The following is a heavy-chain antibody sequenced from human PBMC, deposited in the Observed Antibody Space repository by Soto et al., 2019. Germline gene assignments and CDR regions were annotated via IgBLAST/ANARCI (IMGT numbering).Heavy chain of an antibody. CDR3: ARLYCSGGSCYYNWFDP. D-gene: IGHD2-15*01. J-gene: IGHJ5*02. Sequence: SETLSLTCTVSGGSISSGGYYWSWIRQHPGKGLEWIGYIYYSGSTYYNPSLKSRVTISVDTSKNQFSLKLSSVTAADTAVYYCARLYCSGGSCYYNWFDPWGQGTLVTVSS. CDR2: IYYSGST. V-gene: IGHV4-31*03. CDR1: GGSISSGGYY.